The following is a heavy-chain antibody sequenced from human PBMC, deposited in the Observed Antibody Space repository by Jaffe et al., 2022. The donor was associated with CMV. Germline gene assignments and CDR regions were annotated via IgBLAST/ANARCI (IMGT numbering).Heavy chain of an antibody. CDR1: GFTFSNAW. D-gene: IGHD6-19*01. J-gene: IGHJ6*02. CDR3: TTGGYRIAVAHYYYYGMDV. V-gene: IGHV3-15*01. CDR2: IKSKTDGGTT. Sequence: EVQLVESGGGLVKPGGSLRLSCAASGFTFSNAWMSWVRQAPGKGLEWVGRIKSKTDGGTTDYAAPVKGRFTISRDDSKNTLYLQMNSLKTEDTAVYYCTTGGYRIAVAHYYYYGMDVWGQGTTVTVSS.